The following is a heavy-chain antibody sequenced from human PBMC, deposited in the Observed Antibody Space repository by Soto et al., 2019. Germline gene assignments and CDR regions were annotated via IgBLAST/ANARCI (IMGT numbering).Heavy chain of an antibody. CDR2: IYYSGST. CDR3: VRDVLIAVAGPSLDY. V-gene: IGHV4-59*01. CDR1: GGSISSYY. Sequence: SETLSLTCTVSGGSISSYYWSWIRQPPGKGLEWIGYIYYSGSTNYNPSLKSRVTISVDTSKNQFSLKLSSVTAADTAVYYCVRDVLIAVAGPSLDYWGQGTLVTV. D-gene: IGHD6-19*01. J-gene: IGHJ4*02.